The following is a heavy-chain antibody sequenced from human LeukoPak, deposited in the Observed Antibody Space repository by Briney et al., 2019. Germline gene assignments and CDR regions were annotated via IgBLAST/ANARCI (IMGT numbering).Heavy chain of an antibody. J-gene: IGHJ3*02. CDR2: TYYRSKWYN. V-gene: IGHV6-1*01. CDR1: GDSVSSNSAA. CDR3: ARDPSVTWDDAFDI. D-gene: IGHD1-26*01. Sequence: SQTLSLTCAISGDSVSSNSAAWNWIRQSPSRGLEWLGRTYYRSKWYNDYAISVKSRININPDTSQNQFSLQLNSVTPEDSAVYYCARDPSVTWDDAFDIWGQGTMVTVSS.